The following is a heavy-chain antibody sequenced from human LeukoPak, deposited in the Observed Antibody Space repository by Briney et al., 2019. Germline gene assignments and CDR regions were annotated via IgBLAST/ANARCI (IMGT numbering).Heavy chain of an antibody. CDR1: GFSFSDHY. J-gene: IGHJ4*02. D-gene: IGHD3-3*01. Sequence: PGGSLRLSCAASGFSFSDHYMSWIRQAPGKGLEWVSYISRSGSTIYYADSVKGRFTISRDNAKNSLYLQMNSLRVEDTAVYYYVRTASRIFGMQWGQGTLVIVSS. CDR2: ISRSGSTI. V-gene: IGHV3-11*04. CDR3: VRTASRIFGMQ.